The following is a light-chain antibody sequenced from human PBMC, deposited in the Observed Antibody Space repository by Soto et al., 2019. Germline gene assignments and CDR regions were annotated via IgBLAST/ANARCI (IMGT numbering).Light chain of an antibody. V-gene: IGKV3D-15*01. CDR1: QSVSSN. CDR2: DIS. CDR3: QQYNSRPLT. Sequence: ETVMTQSPATLSVSPGERATLSCRASQSVSSNLAWYQQKPGQPPRLLIYDISTRATGIPTRLSGSGSGTEFTHTISSLQSEDFAVYYCQQYNSRPLTFGGGTKVDIK. J-gene: IGKJ4*01.